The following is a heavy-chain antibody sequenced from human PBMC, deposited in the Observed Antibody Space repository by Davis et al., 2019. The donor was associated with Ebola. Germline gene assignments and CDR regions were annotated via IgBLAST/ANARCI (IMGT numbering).Heavy chain of an antibody. J-gene: IGHJ2*01. CDR3: ARRRDPYGVIRGTRFFDL. D-gene: IGHD4-17*01. CDR1: GFSLSTSGVG. V-gene: IGHV2-5*02. Sequence: SGPTLVKPTQTLTLTCTFSGFSLSTSGVGVGWIRQPPGKALEWLALIYWDDDKRYSPSLRSRLTITKDTSKNEVVLTMTNMDPVDTATYYCARRRDPYGVIRGTRFFDLWGRGTLVTVSS. CDR2: IYWDDDK.